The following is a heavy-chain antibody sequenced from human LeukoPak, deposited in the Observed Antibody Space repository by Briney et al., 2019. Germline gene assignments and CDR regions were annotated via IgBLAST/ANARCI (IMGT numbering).Heavy chain of an antibody. CDR3: ARDGTAGTSLYNWFDP. Sequence: ASVKVSCKASGGTFSSYAISWVRQAPGQGIEWMGGIIPIFGTANYAQKFQGRVTITADESTSTAYMELSSLRSEDTAVYYCARDGTAGTSLYNWFDPWGQGTLVTVSS. CDR1: GGTFSSYA. D-gene: IGHD2-2*01. J-gene: IGHJ5*02. V-gene: IGHV1-69*13. CDR2: IIPIFGTA.